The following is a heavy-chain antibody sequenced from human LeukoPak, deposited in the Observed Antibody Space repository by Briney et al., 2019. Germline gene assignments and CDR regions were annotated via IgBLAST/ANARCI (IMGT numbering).Heavy chain of an antibody. Sequence: PGGSLRLSCAASGFTFSSYGMHWVRQAPGKGLEWVAFIRYDGSNKYYADSVKGRFTISRDNSKNTLYLQMNSLRAEDTAVYYCARDRWYGDYWGTVDVWGKGTTVTVSS. CDR1: GFTFSSYG. D-gene: IGHD4-17*01. CDR3: ARDRWYGDYWGTVDV. J-gene: IGHJ6*04. V-gene: IGHV3-30*02. CDR2: IRYDGSNK.